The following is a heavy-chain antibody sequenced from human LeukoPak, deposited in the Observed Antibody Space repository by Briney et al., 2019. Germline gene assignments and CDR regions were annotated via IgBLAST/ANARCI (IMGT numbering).Heavy chain of an antibody. CDR3: ARVRWELLIYFDY. D-gene: IGHD1-26*01. CDR2: INPKSGDP. Sequence: ASVKVSCKASGYTFSDYYIHWVRQAPGQGLEWMGWINPKSGDPHYSQKFQGRVTMTRDTSISTAYMELSRLRSDDTAVYYCARVRWELLIYFDYWGQGTLVTVSS. J-gene: IGHJ4*02. V-gene: IGHV1-2*02. CDR1: GYTFSDYY.